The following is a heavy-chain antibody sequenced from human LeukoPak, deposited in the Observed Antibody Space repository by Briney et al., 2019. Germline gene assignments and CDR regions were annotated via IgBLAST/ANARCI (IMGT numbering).Heavy chain of an antibody. V-gene: IGHV1-69*05. D-gene: IGHD2-2*03. J-gene: IGHJ4*02. Sequence: SVKVSCKASGGTYSSYAISWVRQAPGQGLEWMGGIIPIFGTANYAQKFQGRVTITTDEPTSTAYMELSSLRSEDTAVYYCAAQMDIVVVPAAQNYWGQGTLVTVSS. CDR1: GGTYSSYA. CDR3: AAQMDIVVVPAAQNY. CDR2: IIPIFGTA.